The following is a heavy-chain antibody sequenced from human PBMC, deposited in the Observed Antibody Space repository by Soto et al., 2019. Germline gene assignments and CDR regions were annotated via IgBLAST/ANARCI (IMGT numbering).Heavy chain of an antibody. J-gene: IGHJ6*03. V-gene: IGHV3-20*01. D-gene: IGHD6-19*01. CDR2: INWNGGST. CDR1: GFTFDDYG. Sequence: GGSLRLSCAASGFTFDDYGMSWVRQAPGKGLEWVSGINWNGGSTGYADSVKGRFTISRDNAKNSLYLQMNSLRAEDTALYHCARGVAVAGAPYYYYMDVWGKGTTVTVSS. CDR3: ARGVAVAGAPYYYYMDV.